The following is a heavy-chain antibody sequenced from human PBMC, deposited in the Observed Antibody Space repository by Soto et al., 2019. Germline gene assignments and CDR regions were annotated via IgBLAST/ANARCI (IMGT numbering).Heavy chain of an antibody. Sequence: QLQLQESGPGLVKPSETLSLTCSVSDDSINSDKYYWGWIRQPPGKGLEWIGSIYYRGNAYYNPSRQTRVTISRDKSRSQFSLKLNSVTAADSAVYGGARLEGLATISYYFDFWGPGALVTVSS. D-gene: IGHD3-9*01. CDR2: IYYRGNA. J-gene: IGHJ4*02. V-gene: IGHV4-39*01. CDR1: DDSINSDKYY. CDR3: ARLEGLATISYYFDF.